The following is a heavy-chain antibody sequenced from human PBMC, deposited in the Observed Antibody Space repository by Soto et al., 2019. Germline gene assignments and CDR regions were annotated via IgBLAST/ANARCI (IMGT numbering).Heavy chain of an antibody. CDR3: ARHRPSYFAWGTPYNNLDV. CDR2: IYNNGST. V-gene: IGHV4-59*02. J-gene: IGHJ6*02. CDR1: GRTACSKY. D-gene: IGHD3-16*01. Sequence: DPLSLTCAGSGRTACSKYGSWVRRPPRKGLERIGYIYNNGSTNYNPSLKSRVTISIDTSKKQFSLKLSSVTAADTAVYYCARHRPSYFAWGTPYNNLDVWRQGPTVT.